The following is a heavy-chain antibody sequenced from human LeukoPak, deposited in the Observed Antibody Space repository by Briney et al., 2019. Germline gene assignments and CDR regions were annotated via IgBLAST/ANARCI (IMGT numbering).Heavy chain of an antibody. CDR1: GFTFSSYA. CDR3: AKDRQLRFLEWLSVTIFDY. Sequence: GGSLRLSCAASGFTFSSYAMSWVRQAPGKGLEWVSAISGSGGSTYYADSVKGRFTISRDNSKNTLYLQMNSLRAEDTAVYYCAKDRQLRFLEWLSVTIFDYWGQGTLVTVSS. D-gene: IGHD3-3*01. CDR2: ISGSGGST. J-gene: IGHJ4*02. V-gene: IGHV3-23*01.